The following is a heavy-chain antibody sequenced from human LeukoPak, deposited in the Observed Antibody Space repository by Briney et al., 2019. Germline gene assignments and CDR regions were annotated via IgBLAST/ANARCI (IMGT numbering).Heavy chain of an antibody. J-gene: IGHJ5*02. CDR3: AKVGGYPNINGFDP. Sequence: GGSLRLSCAASEFTFSIYAMSWVRQAPGKGLEWVPSITSAGESTYYAGSVKGRFTISRDNSRNTLYLQMNSLRAEDTAIYYCAKVGGYPNINGFDPWGQGTLVTVSS. CDR1: EFTFSIYA. CDR2: ITSAGEST. D-gene: IGHD5-18*01. V-gene: IGHV3-23*01.